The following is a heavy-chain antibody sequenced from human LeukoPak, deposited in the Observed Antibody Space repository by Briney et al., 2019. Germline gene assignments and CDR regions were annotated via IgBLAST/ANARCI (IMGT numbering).Heavy chain of an antibody. D-gene: IGHD3-22*01. V-gene: IGHV3-33*01. CDR1: GFTFSSYG. Sequence: GGSLRLSCAVSGFTFSSYGMHWVRQAPGKGLEWVAVIWYDGSNKYYADSVKGRFTISRDNSKNTLYLQMNSLRAEDTAVYYCARETYYYDSSGYYFFDYWGQGTLVTVSS. J-gene: IGHJ4*02. CDR2: IWYDGSNK. CDR3: ARETYYYDSSGYYFFDY.